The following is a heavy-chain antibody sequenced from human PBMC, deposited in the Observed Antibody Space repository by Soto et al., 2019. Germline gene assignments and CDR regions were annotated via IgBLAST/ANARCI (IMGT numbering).Heavy chain of an antibody. CDR2: IHNDGSTT. D-gene: IGHD1-7*01. J-gene: IGHJ4*01. CDR1: GFTFSSYW. V-gene: IGHV3-74*01. Sequence: EVQLVESGGGLVQPGGSVRLSCAASGFTFSSYWMHWVRQAPGKGLMWVSRIHNDGSTTRYADSVKGRFTISRDNAKKTLYLQMSRLRVEDTAVYYCARDNWNSYWGQGTLVTVSS. CDR3: ARDNWNSY.